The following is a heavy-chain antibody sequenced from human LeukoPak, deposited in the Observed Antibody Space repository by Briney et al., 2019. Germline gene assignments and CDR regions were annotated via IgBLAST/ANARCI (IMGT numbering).Heavy chain of an antibody. D-gene: IGHD2-2*02. CDR1: GFTFSSYG. J-gene: IGHJ4*02. Sequence: PGGSLRLSCAASGFTFSSYGMHWVRQAPGKGLEWVAFIRYDGSNKYYADSVKGRFTISRANSKNTLYLQMNSLRAEDTAVYYCAKDLRVPAAIPVDDYWGQGTLVTVSS. CDR3: AKDLRVPAAIPVDDY. CDR2: IRYDGSNK. V-gene: IGHV3-30*02.